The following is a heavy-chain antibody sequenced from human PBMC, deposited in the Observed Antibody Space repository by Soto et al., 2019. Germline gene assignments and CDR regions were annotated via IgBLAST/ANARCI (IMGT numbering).Heavy chain of an antibody. CDR3: ARGATGYGNFDY. D-gene: IGHD5-12*01. CDR1: GFTFSSYS. J-gene: IGHJ4*02. CDR2: INSDGITL. V-gene: IGHV3-74*01. Sequence: GGSLRLSCAASGFTFSSYSMNWVRQAPGKGLVWVSRINSDGITLYYADSVKGRLTISRDSAKNTLYLQINSLRDEDTGVYYCARGATGYGNFDYWGQGTLVTVSS.